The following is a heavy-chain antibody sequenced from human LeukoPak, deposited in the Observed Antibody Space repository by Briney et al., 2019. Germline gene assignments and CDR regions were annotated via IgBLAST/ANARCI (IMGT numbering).Heavy chain of an antibody. Sequence: ASVKVSCKASGYTFTSYAMNWVRQAPGQGLEWMGWINTNTGNPTYAQGFTGRFVFSLDTSVSTAYLQISSLKAEDTAVYYCARTDFWSGXELHWFDPWGQGTLVTVSS. J-gene: IGHJ5*02. CDR2: INTNTGNP. V-gene: IGHV7-4-1*02. CDR1: GYTFTSYA. CDR3: ARTDFWSGXELHWFDP. D-gene: IGHD3-3*01.